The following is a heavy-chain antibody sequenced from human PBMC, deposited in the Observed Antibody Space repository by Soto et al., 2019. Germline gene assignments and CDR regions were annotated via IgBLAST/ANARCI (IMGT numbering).Heavy chain of an antibody. Sequence: GGSLRLSCSASGFTFSSYAMHWVRQAPGKGLEYVSAISSNGGSTYYADSVKGRFTISRDNSKNTLYLQMSSLRAEDTAVYYCVKDEAAYYDFWSGYGPVGGVGFDYWGQGTLVTVSS. CDR2: ISSNGGST. J-gene: IGHJ4*02. D-gene: IGHD3-3*01. CDR1: GFTFSSYA. CDR3: VKDEAAYYDFWSGYGPVGGVGFDY. V-gene: IGHV3-64D*08.